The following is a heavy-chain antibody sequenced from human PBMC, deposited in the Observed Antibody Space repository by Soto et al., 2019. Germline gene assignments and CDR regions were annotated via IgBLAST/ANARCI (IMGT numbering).Heavy chain of an antibody. Sequence: EGSLRLSCAASGFTVSSNYMSWVRQAPGKGLEWVSVIYSGGSTYYADSVKGRFTISRDNSKNTLYLQMNSLRAEDTAVYYCARSEGARRAFDIWGQGTMVTVSS. V-gene: IGHV3-53*01. CDR2: IYSGGST. CDR3: ARSEGARRAFDI. D-gene: IGHD6-6*01. J-gene: IGHJ3*02. CDR1: GFTVSSNY.